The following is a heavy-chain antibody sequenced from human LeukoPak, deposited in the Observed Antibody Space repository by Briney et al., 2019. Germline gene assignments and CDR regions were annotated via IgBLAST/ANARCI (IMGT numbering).Heavy chain of an antibody. D-gene: IGHD6-19*01. J-gene: IGHJ4*02. CDR2: IYYSGST. V-gene: IGHV4-39*01. CDR1: GGSISSSSYY. Sequence: SETLSLTCTVSGGSISSSSYYWGWIRQPPGKGLEWIGSIYYSGSTYYNPSLKSRVTISVDTSKNQFSLKLSSVTAADTAVYHCARTFPSGWYWGEGLDYWGQGTLVTVSS. CDR3: ARTFPSGWYWGEGLDY.